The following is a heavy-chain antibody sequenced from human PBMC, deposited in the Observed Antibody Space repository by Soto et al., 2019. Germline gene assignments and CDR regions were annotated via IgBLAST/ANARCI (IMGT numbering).Heavy chain of an antibody. V-gene: IGHV1-18*01. J-gene: IGHJ4*02. CDR2: ISAYNGNT. Sequence: ASVKVSCKASGYTFTIYGISWVRQAPGQGLEWMGWISAYNGNTNYAQKLQGRVTMTTDTSTSTASMELRCLRSDDTAVYYCSRAFDYGGNYYGSTYYFDYWGQGTLVTVPQ. CDR3: SRAFDYGGNYYGSTYYFDY. D-gene: IGHD4-17*01. CDR1: GYTFTIYG.